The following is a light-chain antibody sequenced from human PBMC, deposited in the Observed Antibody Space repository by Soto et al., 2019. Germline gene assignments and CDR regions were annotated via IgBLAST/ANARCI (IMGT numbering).Light chain of an antibody. J-gene: IGKJ1*01. Sequence: AIPMTQSPSSLSASVGDRVTITCRTSQDIGNALGWYQQKPGEAPKLLICAASTLQSGVPARFSGSGSGTDVTLTISSLQPEDVATYYCLQYYHNEWTFGQGTKVEIK. CDR3: LQYYHNEWT. CDR2: AAS. CDR1: QDIGNA. V-gene: IGKV1-6*01.